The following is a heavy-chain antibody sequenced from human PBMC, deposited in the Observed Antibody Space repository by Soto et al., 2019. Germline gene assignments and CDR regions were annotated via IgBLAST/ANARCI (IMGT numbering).Heavy chain of an antibody. V-gene: IGHV4-59*12. CDR3: AREVHNWNDV. CDR2: IYYSGST. CDR1: GGSINSYY. Sequence: SETLSLTCTVSGGSINSYYWSWIRQHPGKGLEWIGYIYYSGSTYYNPSLKSRVTISVDTSKNQFSLKLSSVTAADTAVYYCAREVHNWNDVWGQGTLVTVS. J-gene: IGHJ5*02.